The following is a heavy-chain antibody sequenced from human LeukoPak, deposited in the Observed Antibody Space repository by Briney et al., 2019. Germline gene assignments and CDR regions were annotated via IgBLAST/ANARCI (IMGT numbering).Heavy chain of an antibody. CDR2: IYSGGST. J-gene: IGHJ4*02. V-gene: IGHV3-53*01. Sequence: PGGSLRLSCAASGFTVSSNYMSWVRQAPGKGLEWVSVIYSGGSTYYADSVRGRFTISRDNSKNTLYLQMNSLRAEDTAVYYCARDLYYYDSSGYLRWGQGTLVTVSS. D-gene: IGHD3-22*01. CDR1: GFTVSSNY. CDR3: ARDLYYYDSSGYLR.